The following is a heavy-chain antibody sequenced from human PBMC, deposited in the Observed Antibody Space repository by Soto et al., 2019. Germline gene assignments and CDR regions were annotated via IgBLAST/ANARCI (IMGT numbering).Heavy chain of an antibody. CDR3: ARCVWTEGSSGDLPYYLDY. CDR1: GYTFSNFG. Sequence: QGQVVQSGGEVKKPGASVTVSCKAAGYTFSNFGIAWVRLAPGQGLEWMGWVSGYNGKTNYAQQLQGRMTLTIDTSASTAYMELRSLRSDDTAVYYCARCVWTEGSSGDLPYYLDYWGQGTQVTVSS. D-gene: IGHD3-10*01. CDR2: VSGYNGKT. J-gene: IGHJ4*02. V-gene: IGHV1-18*01.